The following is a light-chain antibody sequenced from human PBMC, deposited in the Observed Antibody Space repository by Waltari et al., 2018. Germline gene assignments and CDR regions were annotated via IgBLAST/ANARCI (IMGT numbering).Light chain of an antibody. J-gene: IGKJ4*01. CDR1: QDINNF. CDR2: FTN. Sequence: DIQMSQSQSSLSASVGDRVPITCRASQDINNFLNWYHQKPGKAPKLLIFFTNNLVSGVPSRFSGSGSGTEFTLTISTLQPEDFATYYCQQGKSSPTFGGGTKVEI. V-gene: IGKV1-39*01. CDR3: QQGKSSPT.